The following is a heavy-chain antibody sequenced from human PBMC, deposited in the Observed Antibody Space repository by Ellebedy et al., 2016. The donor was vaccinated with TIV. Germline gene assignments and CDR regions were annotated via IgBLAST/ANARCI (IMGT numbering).Heavy chain of an antibody. J-gene: IGHJ4*02. V-gene: IGHV4-59*01. CDR3: AASESADSDY. D-gene: IGHD2-2*01. CDR1: GGSIRNYY. CDR2: MYYSGSS. Sequence: MPSGTLSLTCTVSGGSIRNYYCTWIRQPPGKGLEWIGHMYYSGSSNYNPSLKSRVTMSIDTSKNQFSLKMSSVTAADTAVYYCAASESADSDYWGPGTLVTVSS.